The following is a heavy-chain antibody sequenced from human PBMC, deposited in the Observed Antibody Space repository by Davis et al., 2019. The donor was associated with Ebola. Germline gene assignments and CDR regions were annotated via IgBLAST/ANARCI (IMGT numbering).Heavy chain of an antibody. J-gene: IGHJ5*02. V-gene: IGHV4-34*01. Sequence: SETLSLTCTVSGGSISSYYWSWIRQPPGKGLEWIGEINHIGSTTYNPSPKTRVTISVDTSKNQPSLRLTSVTAADTAVYYCARHAVAGTRWIAPWGQGTLVTVSS. D-gene: IGHD6-19*01. CDR2: INHIGST. CDR1: GGSISSYY. CDR3: ARHAVAGTRWIAP.